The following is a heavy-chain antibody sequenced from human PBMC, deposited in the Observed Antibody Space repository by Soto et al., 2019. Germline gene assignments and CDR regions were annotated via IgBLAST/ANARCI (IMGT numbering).Heavy chain of an antibody. J-gene: IGHJ6*02. V-gene: IGHV3-13*05. CDR1: GFTFRNYD. CDR2: ISAAGDP. CDR3: ARTDRDFYGLDV. Sequence: EVQLVESGGGLVQPGGSLRLSCAASGFTFRNYDMHWVRQGTGKGLEWVAGISAAGDPDYADSVEGRFTISRENAQNSFFLQMNSLRGGDTAVYYCARTDRDFYGLDVWGQATTVIVSS.